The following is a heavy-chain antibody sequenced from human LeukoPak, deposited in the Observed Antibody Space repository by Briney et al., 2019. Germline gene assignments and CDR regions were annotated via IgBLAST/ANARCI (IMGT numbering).Heavy chain of an antibody. D-gene: IGHD3-10*01. J-gene: IGHJ5*02. CDR1: GGTFSSYA. Sequence: GASVKVSCKASGGTFSSYAISWVRQAPGQGLEWMGRIIPILGIANYAQKFQGRVTITADESTSTAYMELSSLRSEDTAVYYCASSSSGSDFFDPWGQGTLVTVSS. CDR2: IIPILGIA. CDR3: ASSSSGSDFFDP. V-gene: IGHV1-69*04.